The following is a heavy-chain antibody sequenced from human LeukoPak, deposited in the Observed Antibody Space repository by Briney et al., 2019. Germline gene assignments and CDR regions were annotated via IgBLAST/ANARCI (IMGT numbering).Heavy chain of an antibody. CDR3: ARDQDRAFDI. CDR2: IWYDGTNG. CDR1: GFTFSTYG. Sequence: GRSLRLSCTTSGFTFSTYGMHWVRQAPGKGLEWVAVIWYDGTNGYYADSVKGRFTISRDNSKNTLYLQMNSMRAEDTAVYYCARDQDRAFDIWGQGTMVTVSS. J-gene: IGHJ3*02. V-gene: IGHV3-33*01.